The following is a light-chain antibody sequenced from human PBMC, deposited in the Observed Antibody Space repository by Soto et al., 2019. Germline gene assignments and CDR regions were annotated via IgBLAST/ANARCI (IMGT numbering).Light chain of an antibody. V-gene: IGKV3-20*01. CDR3: QQYGTPRSVT. CDR1: QSFSSSY. CDR2: GAS. Sequence: EIELTQSPRTLSFSAGEGGHLXLTSSQSFSSSYIAWYQQRPGQTPSLLIYGASSRATGIPDRFSGSGSGTDFTLTISRLEPEDFAVYYCQQYGTPRSVTFGQGTRLEIK. J-gene: IGKJ5*01.